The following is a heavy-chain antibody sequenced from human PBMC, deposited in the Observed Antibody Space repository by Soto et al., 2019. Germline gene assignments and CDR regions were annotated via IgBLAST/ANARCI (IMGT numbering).Heavy chain of an antibody. CDR1: GFTFSSYA. D-gene: IGHD1-7*01. CDR3: AKAPFTDWNYGWFDP. J-gene: IGHJ5*02. CDR2: ISGSGDNR. Sequence: GGSLRLSYAASGFTFSSYAMSWVRQAPGKGLEWVSAISGSGDNRYYADSVKGRFTISRDNSKNTLYLQMNSLRAEDTAVYYCAKAPFTDWNYGWFDPWGQGTQVTVSS. V-gene: IGHV3-23*01.